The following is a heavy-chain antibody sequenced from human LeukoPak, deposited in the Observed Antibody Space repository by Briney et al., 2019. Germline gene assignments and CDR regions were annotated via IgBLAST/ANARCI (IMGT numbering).Heavy chain of an antibody. J-gene: IGHJ4*02. V-gene: IGHV3-13*01. CDR3: ARAANWGWIDY. CDR1: GFTFSSYD. D-gene: IGHD7-27*01. CDR2: IGTAGDT. Sequence: ASVKVSCKASGFTFSSYDMHWVRQATGKGLEWVSAIGTAGDTYYPGSVKGRFTISRENAKNSLYLQMNSLRAGDTAVYYCARAANWGWIDYWGQGALVTVSS.